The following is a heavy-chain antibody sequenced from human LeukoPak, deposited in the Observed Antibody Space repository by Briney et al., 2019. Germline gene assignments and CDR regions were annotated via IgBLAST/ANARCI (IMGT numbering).Heavy chain of an antibody. CDR2: IIPIFGTA. CDR1: GGTFSSYA. CDR3: ARDNCSSTSCPRNYYYYGMDV. V-gene: IGHV1-69*13. D-gene: IGHD2-2*01. J-gene: IGHJ6*02. Sequence: SVKVSCKASGGTFSSYAISWVRQAPGQGLEWMGRIIPIFGTANYAQKFQGRVTITADESTSTAYMELSSLRSEDTAVYYCARDNCSSTSCPRNYYYYGMDVWGQGTTVTVSS.